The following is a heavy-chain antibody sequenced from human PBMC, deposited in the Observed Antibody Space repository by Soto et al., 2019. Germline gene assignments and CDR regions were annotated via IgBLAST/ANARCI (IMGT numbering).Heavy chain of an antibody. D-gene: IGHD3-10*01. CDR1: GFTFSSYA. CDR3: VKPLSGRSYDY. V-gene: IGHV3-64D*06. Sequence: SCKASGFTFSSYAMHCVRQAPGKGLEYVSAISSNGGSTYYADSVKGRFTISRDNSKNTLYLQMSSLRAEDTAVYYCVKPLSGRSYDYWGQGTLVTVSS. CDR2: ISSNGGST. J-gene: IGHJ4*02.